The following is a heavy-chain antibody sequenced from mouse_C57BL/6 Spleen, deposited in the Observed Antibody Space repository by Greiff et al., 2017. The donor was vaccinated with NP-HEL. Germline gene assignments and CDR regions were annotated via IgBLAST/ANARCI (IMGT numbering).Heavy chain of an antibody. CDR1: GFSLTSYA. CDR3: ARKGDGGYFDY. V-gene: IGHV2-9-1*01. CDR2: LWTGGGT. J-gene: IGHJ2*01. Sequence: VQLQQSGPGLVEPSQSLSITCTVSGFSLTSYAISWVRQPPGKGLEWLGVLWTGGGTNYNSALNSRLSISQDNSKSQVFLKMNSLQTDDTARYYCARKGDGGYFDYWGQGTTLTVSS. D-gene: IGHD2-3*01.